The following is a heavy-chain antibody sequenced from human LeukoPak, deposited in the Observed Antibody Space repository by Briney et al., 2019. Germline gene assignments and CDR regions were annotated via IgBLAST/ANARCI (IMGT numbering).Heavy chain of an antibody. J-gene: IGHJ4*02. D-gene: IGHD2-21*02. CDR3: ATENIVAVAAPFDY. V-gene: IGHV1-46*01. Sequence: ASVKVSCKASGYTFTSYYMHWVRQAPGQGLEWMGIINPSGGSTSYAQKFQGRVTMTEDTSTDTAYMELSSLRSEDTAVYYCATENIVAVAAPFDYWGQGTLVTVSS. CDR2: INPSGGST. CDR1: GYTFTSYY.